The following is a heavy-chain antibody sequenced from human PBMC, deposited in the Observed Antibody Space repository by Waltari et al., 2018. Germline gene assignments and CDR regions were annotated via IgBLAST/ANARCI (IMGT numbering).Heavy chain of an antibody. J-gene: IGHJ4*02. Sequence: QVHLEQSGSELKRPGASVRISCLTSGYSFTDSAINWVRQAPGQGLQWLGWVNTQTGNPTYAQGLSRRFVFPVDTSVATAYLQIDSLTTSDSAVYFCSRKAVVGTNTIVDYWGRGTLVTV. CDR1: GYSFTDSA. D-gene: IGHD2-21*01. CDR3: SRKAVVGTNTIVDY. CDR2: VNTQTGNP. V-gene: IGHV7-4-1*01.